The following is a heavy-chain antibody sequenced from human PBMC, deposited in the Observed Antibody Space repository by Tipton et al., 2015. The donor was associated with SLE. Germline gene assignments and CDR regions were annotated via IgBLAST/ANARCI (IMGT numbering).Heavy chain of an antibody. D-gene: IGHD3-10*01. CDR1: GYIFTRYW. CDR3: ARSRGSYYTDAFDI. V-gene: IGHV5-51*03. J-gene: IGHJ3*02. CDR2: IYPADSDN. Sequence: QLVQSGAEVKKPGESLRISCKGSGYIFTRYWVGWVRQMPGKGLEWMGIIYPADSDNRYSPSFQGQVIMSADRSSSTAYLQWRSLKASDTAMYYCARSRGSYYTDAFDIWGQGTMVTVSS.